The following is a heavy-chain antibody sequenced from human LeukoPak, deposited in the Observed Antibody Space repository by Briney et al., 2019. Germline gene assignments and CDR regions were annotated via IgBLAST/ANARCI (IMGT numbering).Heavy chain of an antibody. Sequence: GGSLRLSCAASGFTVSSNYMSWVRQAPGKGLEWVSVIYSGGSTYYADSVKGRFTISRDNSKNTLYLQVDSLRAEDTAVYYCAREWDPQTPYFDYWGQGTLVTVSS. CDR1: GFTVSSNY. V-gene: IGHV3-66*02. D-gene: IGHD1-26*01. J-gene: IGHJ4*02. CDR2: IYSGGST. CDR3: AREWDPQTPYFDY.